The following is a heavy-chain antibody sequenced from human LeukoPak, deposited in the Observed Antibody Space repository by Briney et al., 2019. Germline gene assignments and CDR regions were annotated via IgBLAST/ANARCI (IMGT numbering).Heavy chain of an antibody. J-gene: IGHJ5*02. CDR3: AKIDHYPFWNRGEVYH. D-gene: IGHD3-3*01. V-gene: IGHV3-21*01. CDR1: GFTFSSYS. Sequence: PGGSLRLSCAASGFTFSSYSMNWVRQAPGKGLEWVSSISSSSSYIYYADSVKGRFTISRDNAKNSLYLQMNRLRAEDTAVYYFAKIDHYPFWNRGEVYHLGPGTLVTLSS. CDR2: ISSSSSYI.